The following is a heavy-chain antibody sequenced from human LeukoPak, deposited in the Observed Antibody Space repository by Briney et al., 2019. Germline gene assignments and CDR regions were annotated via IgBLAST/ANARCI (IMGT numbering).Heavy chain of an antibody. D-gene: IGHD3-10*01. CDR2: MNPNSGNT. CDR1: GYTFTSYD. Sequence: ASVKVSCKASGYTFTSYDINWVRQATGQGLEWMGWMNPNSGNTGYAQKFQGRVTMTRNTSISTAYMELSSLRSEDTAVYYCARGSVDYYGSGSYFDYWGQGTLVTVSS. J-gene: IGHJ4*02. CDR3: ARGSVDYYGSGSYFDY. V-gene: IGHV1-8*01.